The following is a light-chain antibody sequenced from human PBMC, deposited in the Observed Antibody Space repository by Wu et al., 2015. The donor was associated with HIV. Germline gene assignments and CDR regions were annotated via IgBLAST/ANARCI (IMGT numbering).Light chain of an antibody. CDR1: QSISTS. CDR3: QQSYRTPPENS. Sequence: DIQMTQSPSSLSASVGDRVTITCRASQSISTSLNWYQQKSGKAPKVLIYAASSLESGVPSRFSGSGPGTDFTLTISNLQPEDFATYFCQQSYRTPPENSFGQGTKRGDQT. V-gene: IGKV1-39*01. J-gene: IGKJ2*03. CDR2: AAS.